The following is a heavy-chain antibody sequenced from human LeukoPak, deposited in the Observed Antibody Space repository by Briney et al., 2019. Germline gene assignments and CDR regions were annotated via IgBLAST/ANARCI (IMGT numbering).Heavy chain of an antibody. J-gene: IGHJ4*02. Sequence: GGPLRLSCAASRFTFSSYAMHWVRQAPGKGLEWVAVISYDGSNKYYADSVKGRFTISRDNSKNTLYLQMNSLRAEDTAVYYCARDRSQAFDYWGQGTLVTVSS. V-gene: IGHV3-30*04. CDR2: ISYDGSNK. CDR3: ARDRSQAFDY. CDR1: RFTFSSYA.